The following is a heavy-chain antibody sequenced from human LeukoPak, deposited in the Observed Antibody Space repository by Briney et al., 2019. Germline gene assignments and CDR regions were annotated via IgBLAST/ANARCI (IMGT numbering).Heavy chain of an antibody. V-gene: IGHV1-24*01. CDR2: FDPEDGET. D-gene: IGHD6-13*01. CDR3: ATLDGEQQLAKIFDY. Sequence: ASVKVSCKVSGYTLTELSMHWVRQAPGKGLEWMGGFDPEDGETIYAQKFQGRVTMTEDTSTDTAYMELSSLRSEDTAVYYCATLDGEQQLAKIFDYWGQGTLVTVSS. CDR1: GYTLTELS. J-gene: IGHJ4*02.